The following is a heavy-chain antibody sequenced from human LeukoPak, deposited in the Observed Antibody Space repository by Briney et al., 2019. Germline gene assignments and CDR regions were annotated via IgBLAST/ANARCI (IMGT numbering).Heavy chain of an antibody. V-gene: IGHV4-59*01. CDR2: IYYSGST. J-gene: IGHJ3*02. CDR3: ARDLAVYDSSGYFEDDAFDI. CDR1: GGSISSYY. Sequence: SETLSLTCTVSGGSISSYYWSWFRQPPGKGLEWIGYIYYSGSTNYNPSLKSRVTISVDTSKNQFSLKLSSVTAADTAVYYCARDLAVYDSSGYFEDDAFDIWGQGTMVTVSS. D-gene: IGHD3-22*01.